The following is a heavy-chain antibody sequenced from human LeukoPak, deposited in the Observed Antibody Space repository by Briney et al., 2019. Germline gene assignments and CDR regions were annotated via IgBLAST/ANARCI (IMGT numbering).Heavy chain of an antibody. Sequence: PGGSLRLSCAASGFTFSNYVMQWVRQAPGKGLEWVALIAHDGSNKYYADSVKGRFTISRDNSKNTLYLQMNSLRAEDTAVYYCARDGRHFAFEYFDYWGQGTLVTVSS. CDR1: GFTFSNYV. V-gene: IGHV3-30*03. CDR3: ARDGRHFAFEYFDY. CDR2: IAHDGSNK. D-gene: IGHD3-9*01. J-gene: IGHJ4*02.